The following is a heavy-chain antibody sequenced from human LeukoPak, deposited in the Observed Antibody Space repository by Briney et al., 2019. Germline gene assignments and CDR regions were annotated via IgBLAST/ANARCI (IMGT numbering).Heavy chain of an antibody. J-gene: IGHJ4*02. CDR2: IIPSLGIA. D-gene: IGHD6-6*01. V-gene: IGHV1-69*02. CDR3: ARQIVSYGSSYLFDY. CDR1: GGTSSTYT. Sequence: SVKVSCKASGGTSSTYTISCVRQAPVHGLEWMGRIIPSLGIANHAQKFQGRVTITADKSTSTAYMELSSLRSEDTAVYYCARQIVSYGSSYLFDYWGQGTLVTVSS.